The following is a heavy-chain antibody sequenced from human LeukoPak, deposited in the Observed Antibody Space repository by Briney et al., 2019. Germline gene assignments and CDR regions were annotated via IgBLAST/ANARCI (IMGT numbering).Heavy chain of an antibody. CDR2: ISWDGGST. CDR3: AKDIGRRGWIPNFDY. Sequence: GGSLRLSCAASGFTFDDYAMHWVRQAPGKGLEWVSLISWDGGSTYYADSVKGRFTISRDNSKNSLYLQMNSLRAEDTALYYCAKDIGRRGWIPNFDYWGQGTLVTVSS. J-gene: IGHJ4*02. V-gene: IGHV3-43D*03. D-gene: IGHD6-19*01. CDR1: GFTFDDYA.